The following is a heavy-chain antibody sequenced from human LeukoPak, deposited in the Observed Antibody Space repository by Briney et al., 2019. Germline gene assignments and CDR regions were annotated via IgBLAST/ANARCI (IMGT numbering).Heavy chain of an antibody. D-gene: IGHD6-13*01. Sequence: LGESLKISCNSSGYIYTSYWIGWVRQMPGKGLEWMGIIYPGDSDTRYSPSFQSQVTISADKSISTAYLQWSSLKASDTAMYYCARHVEAAAANTPYYYYGMDVWGQGTTVTVSS. J-gene: IGHJ6*02. CDR3: ARHVEAAAANTPYYYYGMDV. V-gene: IGHV5-51*01. CDR1: GYIYTSYW. CDR2: IYPGDSDT.